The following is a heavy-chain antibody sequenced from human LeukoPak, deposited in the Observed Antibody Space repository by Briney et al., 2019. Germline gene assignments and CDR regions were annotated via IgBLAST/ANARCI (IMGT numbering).Heavy chain of an antibody. V-gene: IGHV3-49*04. D-gene: IGHD3-9*01. CDR1: GFTFGDYA. Sequence: GLSLRLSCTASGFTFGDYAMSWVRQAPGKGLEWVGFIRSKAYGGTTEYAASVKGRFTISRDDSKSIAYLQMNSLKTEDTAVYYCTRADSITTFAGGYWGQGTLVTVSS. CDR3: TRADSITTFAGGY. CDR2: IRSKAYGGTT. J-gene: IGHJ4*02.